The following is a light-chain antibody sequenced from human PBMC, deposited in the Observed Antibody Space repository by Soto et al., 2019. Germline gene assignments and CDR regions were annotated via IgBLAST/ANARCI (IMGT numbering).Light chain of an antibody. Sequence: DIQMTQSPSNICTSXADSVPIAXXASQTTSSWLAWYQQKPGKAPKLLIYKASTLKSGVPSRFSGSGSGTEFTLTISSLQPDDFATYYCQHYNSYSEAFGQGTKVDI. CDR1: QTTSSW. V-gene: IGKV1-5*03. CDR3: QHYNSYSEA. J-gene: IGKJ1*01. CDR2: KAS.